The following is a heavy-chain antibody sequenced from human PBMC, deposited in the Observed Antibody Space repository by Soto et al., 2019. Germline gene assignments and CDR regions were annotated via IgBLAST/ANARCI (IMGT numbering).Heavy chain of an antibody. CDR2: ISGYNGNT. Sequence: QVQLVQSGAEVKKPGASVKVSCKASGYTFSSYGISWVRQAPGQGLEWMGWISGYNGNTNYAQKFQARVTMTTDTSTRTAYMELRSLRSDDTAVYYCARKDSSSSRFDPWGQGNLVTVSS. D-gene: IGHD6-6*01. V-gene: IGHV1-18*01. CDR3: ARKDSSSSRFDP. CDR1: GYTFSSYG. J-gene: IGHJ5*02.